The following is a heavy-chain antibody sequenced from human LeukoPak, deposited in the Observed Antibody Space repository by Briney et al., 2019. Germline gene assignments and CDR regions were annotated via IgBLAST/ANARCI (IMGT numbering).Heavy chain of an antibody. V-gene: IGHV3-23*01. CDR3: AKVGGYYDSSGPLGGFDY. D-gene: IGHD3-22*01. Sequence: GGSLRLSCAASGFTFRTYAMSWVRQAPGKGLEWVSVISSSGTGTYYADSVKGRFTISRDNSKNMLYLQMNSLRAEDTAIYHCAKVGGYYDSSGPLGGFDYWGQGALVTVSS. J-gene: IGHJ4*02. CDR2: ISSSGTGT. CDR1: GFTFRTYA.